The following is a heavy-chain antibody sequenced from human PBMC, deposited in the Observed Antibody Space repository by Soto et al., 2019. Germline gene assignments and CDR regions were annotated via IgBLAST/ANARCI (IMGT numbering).Heavy chain of an antibody. CDR1: GYTFTSYG. CDR2: ISAYNGNT. J-gene: IGHJ6*02. CDR3: ARDVSGWSYYYYYYGMDV. V-gene: IGHV1-18*01. D-gene: IGHD6-19*01. Sequence: ASVKVSCKASGYTFTSYGISWVRQAPGQGLEWMGWISAYNGNTNYAQKLQGRVTMTTDTSTSTAYMELRSLRSDDTAVYYCARDVSGWSYYYYYYGMDVWGQGTTVTVSS.